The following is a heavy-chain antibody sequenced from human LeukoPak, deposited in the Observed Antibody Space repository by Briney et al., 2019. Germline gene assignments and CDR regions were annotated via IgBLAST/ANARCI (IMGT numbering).Heavy chain of an antibody. J-gene: IGHJ4*02. CDR1: GFTFSTFA. CDR3: AKADSTVTTASHFDY. CDR2: IFPSGGEI. V-gene: IGHV3-23*01. Sequence: AGGSLRLSCAASGFTFSTFAMIWVRQPPGKGLEWVSSIFPSGGEIHYADSVRGRFTISRDNSKNTLYLQMNSLRAEDTAVYYCAKADSTVTTASHFDYWGQGTLVTVSS. D-gene: IGHD4-17*01.